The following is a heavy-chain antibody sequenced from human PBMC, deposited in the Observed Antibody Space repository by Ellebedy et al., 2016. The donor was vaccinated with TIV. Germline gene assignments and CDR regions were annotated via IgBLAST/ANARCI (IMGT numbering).Heavy chain of an antibody. J-gene: IGHJ4*02. CDR1: GFTFSAYS. V-gene: IGHV3-48*02. Sequence: GESLKISCATSGFTFSAYSLNWVRQSPGKGPEWLSYIDRTGTIIYYADSVKGRFTTSTDTTEKSLFLQMNSLTDEDTAVYYCARNCRVGSMNYFDSWGQGTLVVVSS. D-gene: IGHD1-26*01. CDR2: IDRTGTII. CDR3: ARNCRVGSMNYFDS.